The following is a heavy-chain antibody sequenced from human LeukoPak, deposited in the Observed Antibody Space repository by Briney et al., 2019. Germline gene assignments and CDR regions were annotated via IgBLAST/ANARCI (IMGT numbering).Heavy chain of an antibody. J-gene: IGHJ5*02. CDR3: ARDLAAAGTWFDP. V-gene: IGHV3-33*01. CDR2: IWYDSSNK. Sequence: GGSLRLSCAASGFTFSSYGMHWVRQAPGKGLEWVAVIWYDSSNKYYADSVKGRFTISRDNSKNTLYLQMNSLRAEDTAVYYCARDLAAAGTWFDPWGQGTLVTVSS. D-gene: IGHD6-13*01. CDR1: GFTFSSYG.